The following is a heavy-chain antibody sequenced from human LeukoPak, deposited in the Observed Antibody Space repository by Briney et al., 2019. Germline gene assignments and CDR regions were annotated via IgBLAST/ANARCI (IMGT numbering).Heavy chain of an antibody. CDR2: IYYSGST. Sequence: SETLSLTCTVSGGSISSYYWSWIRQPPGKGLEWIGYIYYSGSTNYNPSLKSRVTISVDTSKNQFSLKLSSVTVADTAVYYCARSLLWFGEGFDYWGQGTLVTVSS. D-gene: IGHD3-10*01. CDR1: GGSISSYY. CDR3: ARSLLWFGEGFDY. J-gene: IGHJ4*02. V-gene: IGHV4-59*01.